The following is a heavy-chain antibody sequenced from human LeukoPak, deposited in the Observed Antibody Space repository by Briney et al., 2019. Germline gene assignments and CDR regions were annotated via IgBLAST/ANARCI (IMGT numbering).Heavy chain of an antibody. Sequence: ASVKVSCKTSEYTFTDYYLHLVRQAPGQGLEWMGWINPHSGATNYAQKFQGRVTMTRDTSLSTVFVELNRLTSDDTAVYYCSRDQQVRGVILRGPFDYWGQGTLVTVST. CDR3: SRDQQVRGVILRGPFDY. CDR1: EYTFTDYY. V-gene: IGHV1-2*02. J-gene: IGHJ4*02. D-gene: IGHD3-10*01. CDR2: INPHSGAT.